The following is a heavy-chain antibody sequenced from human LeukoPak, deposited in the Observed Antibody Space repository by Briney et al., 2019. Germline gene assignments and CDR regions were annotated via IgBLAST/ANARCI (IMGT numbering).Heavy chain of an antibody. D-gene: IGHD6-19*01. V-gene: IGHV4-4*07. CDR2: IHTSGRA. CDR3: AREEAAGDAFDI. J-gene: IGHJ3*02. CDR1: GDSISTYY. Sequence: PSETLSLTCTVSGDSISTYYWSWIRQSAGKGLEWIGRIHTSGRANYNPSLKSRVTMSVDTSKNQFSLKLSSVTAADTAVYYCAREEAAGDAFDIWGQGTMVTVSS.